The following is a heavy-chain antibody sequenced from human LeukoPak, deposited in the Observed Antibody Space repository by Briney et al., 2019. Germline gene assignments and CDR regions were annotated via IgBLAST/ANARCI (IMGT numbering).Heavy chain of an antibody. CDR2: ISGSGSTT. Sequence: PGGSLRLSCEASGFTFKNAWMIWVRQAPGKGPEWVSAISGSGSTTYYADSVKGRFTISRDNSKNTLYLQMNSLRAEDTAVYYCAKNFGSGSYTLYDWGQGTLVTVSS. V-gene: IGHV3-23*01. D-gene: IGHD3-10*01. J-gene: IGHJ4*02. CDR1: GFTFKNAW. CDR3: AKNFGSGSYTLYD.